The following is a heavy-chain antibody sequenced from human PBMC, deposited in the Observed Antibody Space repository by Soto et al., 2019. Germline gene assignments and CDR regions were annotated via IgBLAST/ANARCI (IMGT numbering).Heavy chain of an antibody. CDR2: IYYSGST. J-gene: IGHJ5*02. CDR1: GGSISSSSYY. CDR3: ASAGADSSGWYGNWFDP. D-gene: IGHD6-19*01. Sequence: SETLSLTCTVSGGSISSSSYYWGWIRQPPGKGLEWIGTIYYSGSTYYNPSLKSRVTISVDTSKNQSSLKLSSVTAADTAVYYCASAGADSSGWYGNWFDPWGQGILVTVSS. V-gene: IGHV4-39*01.